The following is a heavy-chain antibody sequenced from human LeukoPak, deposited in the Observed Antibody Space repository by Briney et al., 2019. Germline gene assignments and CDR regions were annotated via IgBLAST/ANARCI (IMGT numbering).Heavy chain of an antibody. CDR3: ARDIGGVVRFGY. D-gene: IGHD3-3*01. V-gene: IGHV4-59*01. CDR2: IYYSGST. Sequence: PSETLSLTCTVSGGSISSYYWSWIRQPPGKGLEWIGYIYYSGSTNYNPSLKSRVTISVDTSKNQFSLKLSSVTAADTAVYYCARDIGGVVRFGYWGQGTLVTVSS. J-gene: IGHJ4*02. CDR1: GGSISSYY.